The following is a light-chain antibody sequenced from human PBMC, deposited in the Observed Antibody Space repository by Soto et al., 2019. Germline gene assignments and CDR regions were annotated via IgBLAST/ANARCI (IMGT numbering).Light chain of an antibody. Sequence: DIQMTQSPSTLSASVGDRVTITCRASQNIISLLAWFQQQPGKAPKLLIYDASSLESGVPSRFSGSGSGTENSIPTSSMQHAEFVAYYCQQYNNNSPLTFGGGTKVDIK. CDR1: QNIISL. CDR3: QQYNNNSPLT. CDR2: DAS. V-gene: IGKV1-5*01. J-gene: IGKJ4*01.